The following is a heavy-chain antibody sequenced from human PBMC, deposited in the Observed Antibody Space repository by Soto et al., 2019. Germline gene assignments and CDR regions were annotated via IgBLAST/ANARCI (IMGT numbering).Heavy chain of an antibody. D-gene: IGHD2-2*01. CDR3: ARDLRGYQLLSSPLDC. V-gene: IGHV1-18*04. CDR2: ISAYRGDT. J-gene: IGHJ4*02. Sequence: QVQLVQSGTEVKKPGASVKVSCKASGYAFTSYGISWVRQAPGQGLEWMGWISAYRGDTNYAEKFQGRVTVTTETSTNTAYMELRSLRSDDTAVYYCARDLRGYQLLSSPLDCWGQGTLVTVSS. CDR1: GYAFTSYG.